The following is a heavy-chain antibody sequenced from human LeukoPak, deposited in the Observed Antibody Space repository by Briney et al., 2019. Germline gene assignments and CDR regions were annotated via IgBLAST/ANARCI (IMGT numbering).Heavy chain of an antibody. V-gene: IGHV4-59*01. CDR2: MHYSGST. Sequence: KSSETLSLTCTVSGGSISSYYWSWIRQPPGKGLEWIGYMHYSGSTNYNPSLKSRVTISVDTSKNQFSLKLSSVTAADTAVYYCARWILYSSGSYPDYWGQGTLVTVSS. CDR3: ARWILYSSGSYPDY. J-gene: IGHJ4*02. D-gene: IGHD3-10*01. CDR1: GGSISSYY.